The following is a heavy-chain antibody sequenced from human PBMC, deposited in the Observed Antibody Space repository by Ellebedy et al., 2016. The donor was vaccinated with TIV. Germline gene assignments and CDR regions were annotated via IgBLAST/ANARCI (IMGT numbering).Heavy chain of an antibody. CDR1: GFTFSRYG. V-gene: IGHV3-30*02. D-gene: IGHD2-15*01. CDR2: IRFDGSNE. J-gene: IGHJ6*02. Sequence: PGGSLRLSCAASGFTFSRYGMHWVRQAPGKGLEWVALIRFDGSNEYYADSVKCRFTISRDNSKNTVYLEMNSLRAEDTAVYYCAAAHYYFYGKDVWGQGTRVTVSS. CDR3: AAAHYYFYGKDV.